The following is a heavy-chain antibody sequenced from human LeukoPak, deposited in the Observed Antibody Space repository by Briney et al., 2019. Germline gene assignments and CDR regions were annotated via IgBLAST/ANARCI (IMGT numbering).Heavy chain of an antibody. J-gene: IGHJ4*02. Sequence: GGSLRLSCAASGFTFSSYWMSWVRQAPGKGREWVANKKQDGSEKYYVDSVKGRFTISRDNAKNSLYLQMNSLRAEDTAVYYCARAGPGYSSSWDHFDYWGQGTLVTVSS. CDR3: ARAGPGYSSSWDHFDY. D-gene: IGHD6-13*01. V-gene: IGHV3-7*01. CDR1: GFTFSSYW. CDR2: KKQDGSEK.